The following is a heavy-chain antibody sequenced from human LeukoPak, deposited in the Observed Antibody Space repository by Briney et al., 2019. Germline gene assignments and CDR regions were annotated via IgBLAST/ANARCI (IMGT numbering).Heavy chain of an antibody. D-gene: IGHD5-24*01. CDR1: GGTFSSYA. J-gene: IGHJ6*03. CDR2: ISAYNGNT. CDR3: ARGRDGYNSYYYYMDV. V-gene: IGHV1-18*01. Sequence: ASVKVSCKASGGTFSSYAISWVRQAPGQGLEWMGWISAYNGNTNYAQKLQGRVTMTTDTSTSTAYMELRSLRSDDTAVYYCARGRDGYNSYYYYMDVWGKGTTVTISS.